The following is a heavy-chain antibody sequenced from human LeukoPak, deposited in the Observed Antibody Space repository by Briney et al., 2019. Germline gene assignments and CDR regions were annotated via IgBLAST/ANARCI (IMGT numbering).Heavy chain of an antibody. CDR1: GYTFTSYY. CDR2: IYPGDSDT. CDR3: ARSRGSVVTAY. Sequence: KVSCKASGYTFTSYYMHWVRQAPGQGLEWMGIIYPGDSDTRYSPSFQGQVTISADKSISTAYLQWSSLKASDTAMYYCARSRGSVVTAYWGQGTLVTVSS. V-gene: IGHV5-51*01. D-gene: IGHD4-23*01. J-gene: IGHJ4*02.